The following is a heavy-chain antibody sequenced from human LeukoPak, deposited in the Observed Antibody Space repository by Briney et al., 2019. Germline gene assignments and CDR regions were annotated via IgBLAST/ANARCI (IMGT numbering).Heavy chain of an antibody. D-gene: IGHD5-12*01. CDR3: ARGAVSGYDLGQGYYFDY. CDR2: IIPIFGTA. CDR1: GGTFSSYA. V-gene: IGHV1-69*13. J-gene: IGHJ4*02. Sequence: SVKVSCKASGGTFSSYAISWVRQAPGQGLEWMGGIIPIFGTANYAQKFQGRVTITADESTSTAYMELSSLRSEDTAVYYCARGAVSGYDLGQGYYFDYWGQGTLVTVSS.